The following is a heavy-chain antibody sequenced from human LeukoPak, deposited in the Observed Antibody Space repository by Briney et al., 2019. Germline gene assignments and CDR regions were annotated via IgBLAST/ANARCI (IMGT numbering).Heavy chain of an antibody. D-gene: IGHD2-21*02. V-gene: IGHV1-18*01. CDR3: ARDSVEICGGDCYWFDN. CDR1: GGTFSSYA. Sequence: GSSVKVSCKASGGTFSSYAISWVRQAPGQGLEWMGRINPYNGNTKYAQKVQGRVTMTTDTSTSTVYMELGSLKSDDTAVYYCARDSVEICGGDCYWFDNWGQGTLVTVSS. CDR2: INPYNGNT. J-gene: IGHJ4*02.